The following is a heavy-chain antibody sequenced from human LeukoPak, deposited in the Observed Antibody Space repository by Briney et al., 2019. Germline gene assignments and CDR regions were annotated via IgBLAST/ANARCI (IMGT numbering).Heavy chain of an antibody. J-gene: IGHJ4*02. D-gene: IGHD2-2*01. CDR1: GGSISSYY. CDR2: IYYSGST. V-gene: IGHV4-59*01. Sequence: SETLSLTCTVSGGSISSYYWSWIRQPPGKGLEWIGYIYYSGSTNYNPSLKSRVTISVDTSKNQFSLKLSSVTAADTVVYYCARDHGTSSPFDYWGQGTLVTVSS. CDR3: ARDHGTSSPFDY.